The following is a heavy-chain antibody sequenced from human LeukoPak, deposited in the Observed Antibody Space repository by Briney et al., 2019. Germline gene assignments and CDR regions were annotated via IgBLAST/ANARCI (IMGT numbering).Heavy chain of an antibody. CDR1: GGSISGPY. CDR2: IYASGST. Sequence: SETLSLTCTVSGGSISGPYWSWIRQPAGKGLEWIGRIYASGSTNYNPSLESGVILSVATSKNQFSLKLNSVTAADTAVYYCAGGITVRGSASFDYWGQETLVTVSS. J-gene: IGHJ4*02. D-gene: IGHD3-10*01. CDR3: AGGITVRGSASFDY. V-gene: IGHV4-4*07.